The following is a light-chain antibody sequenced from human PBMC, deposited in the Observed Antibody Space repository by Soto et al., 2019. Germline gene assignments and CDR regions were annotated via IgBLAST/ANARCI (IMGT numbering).Light chain of an antibody. J-gene: IGKJ2*01. CDR3: QQCNSYPYT. CDR2: DAS. Sequence: DIQMTQSPSTLSASVGDRVTITCRASQSISSWLAWYQQKPGKAPKLLIYDASSLESGVPSRFGGSGSGTEFTLTISSLQTDDFATYYCQQCNSYPYTFGQGTRLEIK. V-gene: IGKV1-5*01. CDR1: QSISSW.